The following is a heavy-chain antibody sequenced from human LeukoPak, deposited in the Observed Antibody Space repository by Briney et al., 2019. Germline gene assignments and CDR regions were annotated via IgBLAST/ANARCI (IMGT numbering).Heavy chain of an antibody. J-gene: IGHJ4*02. CDR2: ISSSGSTI. Sequence: GGSLRLSCAASGFTFSSYEMTWVRQAPGKGLEWVSYISSSGSTIYYADSVKGRFTISRDNAKNSLYLQMNSLRAEDTAVYYCARDLNRGPAAIYDYWGKGTLVTVSS. D-gene: IGHD2-2*02. V-gene: IGHV3-48*03. CDR1: GFTFSSYE. CDR3: ARDLNRGPAAIYDY.